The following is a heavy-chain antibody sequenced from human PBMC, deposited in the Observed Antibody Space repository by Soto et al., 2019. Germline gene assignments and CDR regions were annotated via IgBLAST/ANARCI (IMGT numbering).Heavy chain of an antibody. Sequence: SETLSLTCTVSGGSISSYYWSWIRQPPGKGLEWIGYIYYSGSTNYNPSLKSRVTISVDTSKNQFSLKLSSVTAADTAVYYCARGRSYYGSGSYYKSTDLNYCYYGIDVWGQGTTVTVSS. V-gene: IGHV4-59*01. CDR2: IYYSGST. CDR3: ARGRSYYGSGSYYKSTDLNYCYYGIDV. D-gene: IGHD3-10*01. CDR1: GGSISSYY. J-gene: IGHJ6*02.